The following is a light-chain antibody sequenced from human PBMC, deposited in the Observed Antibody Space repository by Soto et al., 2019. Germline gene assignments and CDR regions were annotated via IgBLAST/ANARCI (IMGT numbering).Light chain of an antibody. V-gene: IGKV1-9*01. CDR2: ATS. Sequence: DIQLTQSPSFLSASVGDRVTITCRASQGISSYLAWYQQRPGKAPKLLIYATSTLQLGVPSGFSGSGSGTEFTLTISSLQPEDFATYYCQQLNSYPPTFGQGTKVEIK. CDR3: QQLNSYPPT. CDR1: QGISSY. J-gene: IGKJ1*01.